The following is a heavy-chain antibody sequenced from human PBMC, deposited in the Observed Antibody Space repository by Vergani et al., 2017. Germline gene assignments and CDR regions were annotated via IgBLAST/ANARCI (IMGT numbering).Heavy chain of an antibody. CDR1: GYSFTSYW. J-gene: IGHJ4*02. V-gene: IGHV5-51*01. CDR2: IYPGDSDT. D-gene: IGHD6-6*01. Sequence: EVQLVQSGAEVKKPGESLKISCKGSGYSFTSYWIGWVRQMPGKGLEWMGIIYPGDSDTRYSPSFQGQVTISADKYISTAYLQWSSPKASDTAMYYCARGRGEQLVQREYYFDYWGQGTLVTVSS. CDR3: ARGRGEQLVQREYYFDY.